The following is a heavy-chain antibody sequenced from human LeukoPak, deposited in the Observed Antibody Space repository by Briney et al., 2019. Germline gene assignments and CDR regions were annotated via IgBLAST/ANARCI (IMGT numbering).Heavy chain of an antibody. Sequence: SETLSLTCTVSGGSISSSSYYWSWIRQPPGKGLEWIGYIYYSGSTNYNPSLKSRVTISVDTSKNQFSLKLSSVTAADTAVYYCAVSAYDFWSGYYAPIWAFDIWGQGTMVTVSS. D-gene: IGHD3-3*01. V-gene: IGHV4-61*05. J-gene: IGHJ3*02. CDR1: GGSISSSSYY. CDR2: IYYSGST. CDR3: AVSAYDFWSGYYAPIWAFDI.